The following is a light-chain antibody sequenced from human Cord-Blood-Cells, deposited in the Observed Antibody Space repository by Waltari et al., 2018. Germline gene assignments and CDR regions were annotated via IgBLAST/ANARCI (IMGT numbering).Light chain of an antibody. J-gene: IGLJ3*02. CDR3: MIWPSNAWV. CDR1: SDINVGSYN. Sequence: QPVLTQPPSSSASPGASARLTCTLPSDINVGSYNIYWYQQQPGSPPRYLLYYSSDSDKGQGSGVPSRFSGSKDASANTGILLISGLQSEDEADYYCMIWPSNAWVFGGGTKLTVL. V-gene: IGLV5-37*01. CDR2: YSSDSDK.